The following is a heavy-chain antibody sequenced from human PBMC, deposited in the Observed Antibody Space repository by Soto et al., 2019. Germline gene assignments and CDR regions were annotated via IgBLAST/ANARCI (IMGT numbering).Heavy chain of an antibody. CDR2: ISAYNGNT. CDR1: GYTFTSYG. V-gene: IGHV1-18*01. Sequence: ASVKVSCKASGYTFTSYGISWVRQAPGQGLEWMGWISAYNGNTNYAQKLQGRVTMTTDTSTSTAYMELRSLRSDDTAVYYCARGRLVTYYDILTGYPYYFDYWGKGTLVTVST. CDR3: ARGRLVTYYDILTGYPYYFDY. J-gene: IGHJ4*02. D-gene: IGHD3-9*01.